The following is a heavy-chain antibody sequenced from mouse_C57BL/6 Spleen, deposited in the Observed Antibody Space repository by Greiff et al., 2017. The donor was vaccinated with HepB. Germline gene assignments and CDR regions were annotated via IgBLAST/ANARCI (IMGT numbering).Heavy chain of an antibody. D-gene: IGHD1-1*01. CDR1: GYTFTSYG. J-gene: IGHJ2*01. CDR2: IYPRSGNT. CDR3: ARGDYGSSYFDY. V-gene: IGHV1-81*01. Sequence: VQLQQSGAELARPGASVKLSCKASGYTFTSYGISWVKQRTGQGLEWIGEIYPRSGNTYYIEKFKGKATLTADKSSSTAYMELRSLTSEDSAVYFCARGDYGSSYFDYWGQGTTLTVSS.